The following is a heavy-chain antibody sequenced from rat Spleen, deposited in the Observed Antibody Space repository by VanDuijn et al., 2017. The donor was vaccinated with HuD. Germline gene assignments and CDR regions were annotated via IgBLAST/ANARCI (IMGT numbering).Heavy chain of an antibody. J-gene: IGHJ2*01. V-gene: IGHV5-25*01. CDR1: GFTFSNYD. Sequence: EVQLVESGGGLVQPGRSLKLSCEVSGFTFSNYDMAWIRQAPTKGLEWVASINPGGYNTYYRDSVKGRFTVSRDNSKSTLYLQVDSLRSEDTATYYCARQGISMMVVDFWGQGVMITVSS. D-gene: IGHD1-12*02. CDR2: INPGGYNT. CDR3: ARQGISMMVVDF.